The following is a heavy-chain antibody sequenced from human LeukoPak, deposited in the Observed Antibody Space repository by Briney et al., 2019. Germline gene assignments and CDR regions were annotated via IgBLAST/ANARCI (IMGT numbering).Heavy chain of an antibody. CDR3: ARGKKLRSHMDV. D-gene: IGHD3-3*01. Sequence: PSETLSLTCTVSGGSINSGSYYRSWIRQPAGKGLEWIGRIYTSGSTNYNPSLKSRITISVDTSKNQFSLKLSSVTAADTAVYYCARGKKLRSHMDVWGKGTTVTVSS. V-gene: IGHV4-61*02. J-gene: IGHJ6*03. CDR2: IYTSGST. CDR1: GGSINSGSYY.